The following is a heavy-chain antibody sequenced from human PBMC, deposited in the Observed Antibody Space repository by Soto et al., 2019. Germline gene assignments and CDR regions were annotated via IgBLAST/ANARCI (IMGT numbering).Heavy chain of an antibody. V-gene: IGHV5-51*01. J-gene: IGHJ4*03. CDR3: AGSVFGSTRYLLDY. D-gene: IGHD3-3*01. CDR1: GYILTTYL. CDR2: IFPRDSDP. Sequence: GESLKLPCNGFGYILTTYLIGLDRQMPGKGMEWMGIIFPRDSDPRYTPSFQGKDTISVDKSVSTAYLQGSSLNASHTPMYYCAGSVFGSTRYLLDYWGQGTLVTVSS.